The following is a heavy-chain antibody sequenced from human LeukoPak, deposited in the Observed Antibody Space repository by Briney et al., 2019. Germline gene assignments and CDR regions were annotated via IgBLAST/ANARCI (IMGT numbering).Heavy chain of an antibody. V-gene: IGHV3-23*01. J-gene: IGHJ4*02. CDR2: ISGSGGST. Sequence: PGGSLRLSCAASGFTFSSYAISWVRQAPGKGLGWVSAISGSGGSTYYADSVKGRFTISRDNSKNTLYLQMNSLRAEDTAVYYCAKDGGYYDSSGYFDYWGQGTLVTVSS. CDR3: AKDGGYYDSSGYFDY. D-gene: IGHD3-22*01. CDR1: GFTFSSYA.